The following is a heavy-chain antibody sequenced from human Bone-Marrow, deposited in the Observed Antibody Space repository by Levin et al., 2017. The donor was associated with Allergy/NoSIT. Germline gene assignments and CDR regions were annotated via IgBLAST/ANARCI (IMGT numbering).Heavy chain of an antibody. J-gene: IGHJ4*02. V-gene: IGHV1-18*01. Sequence: GESLKISCKASGYTFTSYGISWVRQAPGQGLEWMGWISAYNGNTNYAQKLQGRVTMTTDTSTSTAYMELRSLRSDDTAVYYCARPTIRHYDFWSGYPTEYYFDYWGQGTLVTVSS. CDR3: ARPTIRHYDFWSGYPTEYYFDY. D-gene: IGHD3-3*01. CDR1: GYTFTSYG. CDR2: ISAYNGNT.